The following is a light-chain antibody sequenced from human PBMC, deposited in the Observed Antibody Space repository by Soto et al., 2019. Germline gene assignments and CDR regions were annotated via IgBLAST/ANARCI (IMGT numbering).Light chain of an antibody. J-gene: IGLJ1*01. CDR2: EVS. Sequence: QSALTQPASVSGSPRQSITISCTGTSCDVGGYNYVSWYQQHPGKAPKLMIYEVSNRPSGVSNRFSGSKSGNTASLTISGLQAEDEADYYCSSYTSSSTPYVFGTGTKLTVL. CDR1: SCDVGGYNY. V-gene: IGLV2-14*01. CDR3: SSYTSSSTPYV.